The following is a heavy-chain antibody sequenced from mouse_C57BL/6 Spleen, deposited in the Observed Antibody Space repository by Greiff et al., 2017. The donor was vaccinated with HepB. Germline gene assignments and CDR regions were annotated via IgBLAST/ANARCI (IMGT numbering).Heavy chain of an antibody. D-gene: IGHD1-1*01. CDR3: AYYYGSSYVDYAMDY. CDR2: IYPGDGDT. Sequence: VKLVESGPELVKPGASVKISCKASGYAFSSSWMNWVKQRPGKGLEWIGRIYPGDGDTNYNGKFKGKATLTADKSSSTAYMQLSSLTSEDSAVYFCAYYYGSSYVDYAMDYWGQGTSVTVSS. CDR1: GYAFSSSW. V-gene: IGHV1-82*01. J-gene: IGHJ4*01.